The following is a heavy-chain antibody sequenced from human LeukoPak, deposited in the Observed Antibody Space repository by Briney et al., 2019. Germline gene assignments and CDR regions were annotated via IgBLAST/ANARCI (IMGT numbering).Heavy chain of an antibody. J-gene: IGHJ4*02. CDR1: GFRFSDAW. V-gene: IGHV3-15*01. Sequence: GGSLRLSCEASGFRFSDAWMSWVRQAPGKGLEWLGRIKTNANGGTTDYAAPVKGRFTISRDDSRNTLSLQINSLKTEDTAVYYCTTYRARELLGGDCWGQGTLVTVSS. D-gene: IGHD1-26*01. CDR3: TTYRARELLGGDC. CDR2: IKTNANGGTT.